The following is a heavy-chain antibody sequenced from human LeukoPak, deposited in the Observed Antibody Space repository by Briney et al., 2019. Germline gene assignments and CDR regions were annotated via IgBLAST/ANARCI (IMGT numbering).Heavy chain of an antibody. J-gene: IGHJ4*02. CDR3: ARPERYCSSTSCYGGGDY. CDR2: ISGSGGTT. V-gene: IGHV3-23*01. D-gene: IGHD2-2*01. Sequence: GGSLRLSCAASGFTFSSYAMSWVRQAPGRGLEWVSDISGSGGTTYYADSVKGRFAISRDNSKNTLYLQMNSLRAEDTAVYYCARPERYCSSTSCYGGGDYWGQGTLVTVSS. CDR1: GFTFSSYA.